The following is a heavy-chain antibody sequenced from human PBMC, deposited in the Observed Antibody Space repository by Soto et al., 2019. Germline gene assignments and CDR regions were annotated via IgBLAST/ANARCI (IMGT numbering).Heavy chain of an antibody. Sequence: GGSLRLSCAASGFTFSSYAMSWVRQAPGKGLEWVSAISGSGGSTYYADSVKGRFTISRDNSKNTLYLQMNSLRAEDTAVYYCAKAVRQQLVSLRTYYGMDVWGQGTTVIVSS. V-gene: IGHV3-23*01. CDR1: GFTFSSYA. D-gene: IGHD6-13*01. CDR2: ISGSGGST. CDR3: AKAVRQQLVSLRTYYGMDV. J-gene: IGHJ6*02.